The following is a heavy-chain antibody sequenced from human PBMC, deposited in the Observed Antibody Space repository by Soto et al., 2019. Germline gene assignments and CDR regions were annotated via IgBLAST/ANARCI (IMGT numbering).Heavy chain of an antibody. CDR1: GFTFGDYW. CDR2: IKKDGSEN. Sequence: GGSLRLSCAASGFTFGDYWMSWVRQAPGKGLEWVAHIKKDGSENYYVDSVTGRFTVSRDNTKNSLYLQMNSLRAEDTAVYYCAKLGSGYYTGLYFDYWGQGTLVTVS. J-gene: IGHJ4*02. CDR3: AKLGSGYYTGLYFDY. D-gene: IGHD3-3*01. V-gene: IGHV3-7*03.